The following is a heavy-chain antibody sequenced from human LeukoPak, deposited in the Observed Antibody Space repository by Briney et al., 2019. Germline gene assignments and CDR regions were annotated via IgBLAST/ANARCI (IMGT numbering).Heavy chain of an antibody. D-gene: IGHD1-7*01. CDR1: GYTFTGYY. J-gene: IGHJ4*02. V-gene: IGHV1-2*02. Sequence: ASVKVSCKASGYTFTGYYMHWVRQAPGQGLEWMGWINPNSGGTNYAQKFQGRVTMTRDTSISTAYMELSRLRSDDTAVYYCARELELRRGLDYWGQGTLVTVSS. CDR3: ARELELRRGLDY. CDR2: INPNSGGT.